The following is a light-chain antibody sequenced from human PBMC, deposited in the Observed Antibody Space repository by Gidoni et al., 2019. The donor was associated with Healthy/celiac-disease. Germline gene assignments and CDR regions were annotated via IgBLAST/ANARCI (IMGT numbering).Light chain of an antibody. CDR3: SSYTSSSTLYV. J-gene: IGLJ1*01. CDR2: DVS. Sequence: QSALTQPASVSGSPGQSIPISCTGTSSAVGGYHYVSWYQQHPGKAPTLMLYDVSNRPSGVSNRFSGSTSGTTASLTISGLQAEDEADYYCSSYTSSSTLYVFGTGTKVTVL. CDR1: SSAVGGYHY. V-gene: IGLV2-14*01.